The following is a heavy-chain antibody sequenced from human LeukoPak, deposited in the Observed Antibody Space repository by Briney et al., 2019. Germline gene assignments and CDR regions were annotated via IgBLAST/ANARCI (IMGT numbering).Heavy chain of an antibody. V-gene: IGHV4-34*01. J-gene: IGHJ5*02. CDR3: ARGGDIAVVPAARWNWFDP. D-gene: IGHD2-2*01. CDR1: GGSFSGYY. CDR2: INHSGST. Sequence: SETLSPTCAVYGGSFSGYYWSWIRQPPGKGLEWIGEINHSGSTNYNPSLKSRVTISVDTSKNQFSLKLSSVTAADTAVYYCARGGDIAVVPAARWNWFDPWGQGTLVTVSS.